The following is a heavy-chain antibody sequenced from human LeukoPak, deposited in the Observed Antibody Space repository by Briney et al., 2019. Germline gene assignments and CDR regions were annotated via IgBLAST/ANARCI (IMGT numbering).Heavy chain of an antibody. Sequence: PSETLSLTCTVSGGSISSGDYCWSWIRQPPGKGLEWIGYIYYSGSTYYNPSPKSRVTISVDTSKNQFSLKLSSVTAADTAVYYCARDLTHAFDIWGQGTMVTVSS. CDR1: GGSISSGDYC. D-gene: IGHD2-21*02. CDR3: ARDLTHAFDI. V-gene: IGHV4-30-4*01. J-gene: IGHJ3*02. CDR2: IYYSGST.